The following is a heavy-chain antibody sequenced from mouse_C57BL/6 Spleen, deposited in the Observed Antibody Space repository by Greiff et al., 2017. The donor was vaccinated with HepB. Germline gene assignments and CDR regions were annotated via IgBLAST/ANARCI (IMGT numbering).Heavy chain of an antibody. J-gene: IGHJ1*03. CDR3: ARMSSDWYFDV. CDR1: GYAFSSSW. CDR2: IYPGDGDT. V-gene: IGHV1-82*01. Sequence: QVQLQQSGPELVKPGASVKISCKASGYAFSSSWMNWVKHRPGKGLEWIGRIYPGDGDTNYNGKFKGKATLTADKSSSTAYMQLSSLTSEDSAVYFCARMSSDWYFDVWGTGTTVTVSS. D-gene: IGHD1-1*01.